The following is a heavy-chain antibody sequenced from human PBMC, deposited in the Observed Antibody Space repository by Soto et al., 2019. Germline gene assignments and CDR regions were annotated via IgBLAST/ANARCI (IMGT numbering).Heavy chain of an antibody. CDR3: AGDGLGRGSGWVDP. CDR1: GYTFTSYD. Sequence: QVQMVQSGAEVKKPGASVKVSCKASGYTFTSYDISWVRQATGQGPEWMGWINPDSGYAGYAQKFKGRVTMTRDTSTYTTYMELSSLTSEDTAVYDCAGDGLGRGSGWVDPWGQGTLVTVSS. J-gene: IGHJ5*02. V-gene: IGHV1-8*01. D-gene: IGHD7-27*01. CDR2: INPDSGYA.